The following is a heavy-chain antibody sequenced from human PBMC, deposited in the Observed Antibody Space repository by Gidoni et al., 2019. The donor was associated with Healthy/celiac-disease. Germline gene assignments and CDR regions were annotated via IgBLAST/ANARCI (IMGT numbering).Heavy chain of an antibody. V-gene: IGHV3-21*01. CDR3: ASSPTVTKRDY. D-gene: IGHD4-17*01. CDR1: GFTFSSYS. Sequence: EVQLVESGGGLVKPGGSLRLSCSASGFTFSSYSMNWVRQAPGKGLEWVSSISSSSSYIYYADSVKGRFTISRDNAKNSLYLQMNSLRAEDTAVYYCASSPTVTKRDYWGQGTLVTVSS. CDR2: ISSSSSYI. J-gene: IGHJ4*02.